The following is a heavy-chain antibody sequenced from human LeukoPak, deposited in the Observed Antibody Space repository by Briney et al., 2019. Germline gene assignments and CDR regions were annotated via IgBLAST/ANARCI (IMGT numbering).Heavy chain of an antibody. J-gene: IGHJ5*02. D-gene: IGHD2-15*01. CDR2: INRDGSST. Sequence: GGSLRLSCAASGFTFSSYAMSWVRQAPGKGLVWVSRINRDGSSTIYADSVKGRFSISRDNTKNILYLQMNSLRAEDTAIYYCARDDGGSCHPWGQGTLVTVSS. CDR3: ARDDGGSCHP. CDR1: GFTFSSYA. V-gene: IGHV3-74*01.